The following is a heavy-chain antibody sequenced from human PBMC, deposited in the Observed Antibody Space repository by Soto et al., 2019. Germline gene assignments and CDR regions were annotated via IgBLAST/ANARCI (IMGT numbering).Heavy chain of an antibody. D-gene: IGHD2-21*02. CDR1: GGSFSGYY. CDR2: INHSGST. CDR3: ARVATSTVVTPFDY. J-gene: IGHJ4*02. Sequence: SETLSLTCAVYGGSFSGYYWSWIRQPPGKGLELIGEINHSGSTNYNPSLKSRVTISVDTSKNQFSLKLSSVTAADTAVYYCARVATSTVVTPFDYWGQGTLVTVSS. V-gene: IGHV4-34*01.